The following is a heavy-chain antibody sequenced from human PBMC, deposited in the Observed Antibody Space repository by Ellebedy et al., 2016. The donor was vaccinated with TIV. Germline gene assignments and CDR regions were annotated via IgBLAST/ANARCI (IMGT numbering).Heavy chain of an antibody. D-gene: IGHD3-16*01. CDR1: GFTFRNYA. Sequence: PGGSLRLSCAASGFTFRNYAMGRVRQTPGKGLEWVSGIYGGGGTTYYADSVKGRFTISRDNSKNTLYLQMNSLRAEDTAIYYGAKNQVGGDGRWVFDIWGQGTMVTVSS. V-gene: IGHV3-23*01. J-gene: IGHJ3*02. CDR2: IYGGGGTT. CDR3: AKNQVGGDGRWVFDI.